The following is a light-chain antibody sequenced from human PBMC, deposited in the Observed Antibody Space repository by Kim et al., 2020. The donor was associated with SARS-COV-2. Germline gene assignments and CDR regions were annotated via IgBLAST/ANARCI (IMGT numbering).Light chain of an antibody. CDR3: QQYGSWT. CDR2: GAS. J-gene: IGKJ1*01. Sequence: EIVLTQSPGTLSLSPGERATLSCRASQSVSSSYLAWYQQKPGQAPRLLIYGASSRATGIPDRFSGSGSGTDFTLTISRLEPEDFAVYYCQQYGSWTFGQGIKVDIK. V-gene: IGKV3-20*01. CDR1: QSVSSSY.